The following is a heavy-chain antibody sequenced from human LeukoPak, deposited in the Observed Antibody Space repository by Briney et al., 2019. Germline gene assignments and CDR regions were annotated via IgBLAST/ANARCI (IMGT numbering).Heavy chain of an antibody. J-gene: IGHJ4*02. Sequence: SETLSPTCTVSGGSISSYYWSWIRQPPGKGLEWIGYIYYSGSTNYNPSLKSRVTISVDTSKNQFSLKLSSVTAADTAVYYCARAVGIAAAEIDYWGQGTLVTVSS. CDR2: IYYSGST. CDR3: ARAVGIAAAEIDY. D-gene: IGHD6-13*01. V-gene: IGHV4-59*01. CDR1: GGSISSYY.